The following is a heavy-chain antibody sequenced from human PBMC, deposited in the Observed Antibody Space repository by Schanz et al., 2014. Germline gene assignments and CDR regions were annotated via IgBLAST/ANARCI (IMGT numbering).Heavy chain of an antibody. V-gene: IGHV3-53*01. Sequence: EVQLVESGGGLIQPGGSLRLSCAVSGFTVSSNYMSWVRQAPGKGLEWVSTVYMSAASTRYADSVKGRFIISRDSSKNTLCLQMNRRRPEDTALYFCARDEGRDGYNLAFDVWGQGTLVTVSS. CDR1: GFTVSSNY. D-gene: IGHD5-12*01. CDR3: ARDEGRDGYNLAFDV. J-gene: IGHJ3*01. CDR2: VYMSAAST.